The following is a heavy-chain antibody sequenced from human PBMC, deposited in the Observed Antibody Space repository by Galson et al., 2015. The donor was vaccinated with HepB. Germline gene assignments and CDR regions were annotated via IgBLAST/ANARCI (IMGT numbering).Heavy chain of an antibody. CDR1: GESFTTYY. Sequence: SEPLSLTCDVSGESFTTYYWTWMRQAPGKGLEWIGEVNHSGKTNYNSSLESRVTISIDTSKNQFSLKLNSVTAADTAVYFCARGAPLPKLQRTHQWYFDFWGQGTLVTVSS. CDR2: VNHSGKT. D-gene: IGHD2-15*01. V-gene: IGHV4-34*01. CDR3: ARGAPLPKLQRTHQWYFDF. J-gene: IGHJ5*01.